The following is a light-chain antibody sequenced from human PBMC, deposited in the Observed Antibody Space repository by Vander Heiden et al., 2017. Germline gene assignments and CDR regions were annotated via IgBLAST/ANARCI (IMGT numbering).Light chain of an antibody. J-gene: IGLJ2*01. CDR3: SAYTSSSTLV. V-gene: IGLV2-14*01. CDR2: EAS. CDR1: SSDVGGSNH. Sequence: QSALTQPASVSGSPGQSITISCTGTSSDVGGSNHVSWYQPHPGKPPKLMIYEASKGPSGVSTRFSGSKSGNTASLTISGLRAEDEADYYGSAYTSSSTLVFGGGTKLTVL.